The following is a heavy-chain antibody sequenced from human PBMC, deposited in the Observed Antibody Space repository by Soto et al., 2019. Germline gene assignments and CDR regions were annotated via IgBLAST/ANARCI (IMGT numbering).Heavy chain of an antibody. CDR1: GFTFSCYA. CDR3: AYSSTPFDY. V-gene: IGHV3-23*01. CDR2: ISGSGGST. Sequence: EVQLLESGGGLVQPGGSLRLSCAASGFTFSCYAMSRVRQAPGKGLECVSAISGSGGSTYYADSVKGRFTISRDNSKNTLYLQMNSLRAEDTAVYYCAYSSTPFDYWGQGTLVTVSS. D-gene: IGHD6-13*01. J-gene: IGHJ4*02.